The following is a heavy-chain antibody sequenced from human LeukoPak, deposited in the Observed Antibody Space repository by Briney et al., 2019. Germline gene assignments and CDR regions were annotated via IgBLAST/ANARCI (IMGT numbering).Heavy chain of an antibody. V-gene: IGHV3-66*01. CDR1: GFTVSSNY. D-gene: IGHD7-27*01. J-gene: IGHJ4*02. CDR3: ASGANWGYFDY. Sequence: GGSLRLSCAASGFTVSSNYMSWVRRAPGKGLEWVSVIYSGGSTYYADSVKGRFTISRDNSKNTLYLQMNSLRAEDTAVYYCASGANWGYFDYWGQGTLVTVSS. CDR2: IYSGGST.